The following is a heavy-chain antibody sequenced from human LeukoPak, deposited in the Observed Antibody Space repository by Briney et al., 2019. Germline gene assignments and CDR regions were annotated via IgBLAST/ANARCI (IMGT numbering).Heavy chain of an antibody. CDR2: IYSSGST. CDR1: GGSISSSSYF. V-gene: IGHV4-39*07. D-gene: IGHD3-9*01. CDR3: ARIDSTAGGDY. Sequence: SETLALTCTVSGGSISSSSYFWGWIRQPPGKGLEWIGSIYSSGSTYYNPALKSRVTISVDTSKNQFSLKLSSVTAADTAVYYCARIDSTAGGDYWGQGTLVTVSS. J-gene: IGHJ4*02.